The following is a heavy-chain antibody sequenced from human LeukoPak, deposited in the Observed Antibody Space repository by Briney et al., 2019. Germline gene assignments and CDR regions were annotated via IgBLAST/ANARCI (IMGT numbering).Heavy chain of an antibody. CDR3: ARDLSVAAAGTTSYYYGMDV. V-gene: IGHV4-31*03. Sequence: SQTLSLTCTVSGGSISSGGYYWSWIRQHPGKGLEWIGYIYYIGSTYYNPSLKSRVTISVDTSKNQFSLKLSSVTAADTAVYYCARDLSVAAAGTTSYYYGMDVWGQGTTVTVSS. CDR2: IYYIGST. J-gene: IGHJ6*02. CDR1: GGSISSGGYY. D-gene: IGHD6-13*01.